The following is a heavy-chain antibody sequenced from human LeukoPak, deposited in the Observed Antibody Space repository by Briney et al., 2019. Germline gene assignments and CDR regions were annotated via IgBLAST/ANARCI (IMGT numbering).Heavy chain of an antibody. V-gene: IGHV1-46*01. Sequence: GASVKVSCKASGYTFTSYYMHWVRQAPGQGLEWMGIINPSGGRTSYAQKFQGRVTMTRDTSTSTVYMELSSLRSEDTAVYYWARVTGPSYYDILTGFPADYYYCGMDVWGQGTTVTVSS. CDR1: GYTFTSYY. CDR3: ARVTGPSYYDILTGFPADYYYCGMDV. J-gene: IGHJ6*02. CDR2: INPSGGRT. D-gene: IGHD3-9*01.